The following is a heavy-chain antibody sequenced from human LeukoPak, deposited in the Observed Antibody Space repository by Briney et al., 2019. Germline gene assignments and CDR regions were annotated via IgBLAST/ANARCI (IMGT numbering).Heavy chain of an antibody. Sequence: SDTLSLTCTVSGGSITTHYWSWIRQPPGKGLEWIAYLRDSVTTKDTTSLKSRVTLSADTSKNQYFLRLTSVTAADTAVYYCATIKRGDIFGYFDLWGQGILVTVSS. J-gene: IGHJ4*02. CDR1: GGSITTHY. CDR2: LRDSVTT. V-gene: IGHV4-59*07. CDR3: ATIKRGDIFGYFDL. D-gene: IGHD3-3*02.